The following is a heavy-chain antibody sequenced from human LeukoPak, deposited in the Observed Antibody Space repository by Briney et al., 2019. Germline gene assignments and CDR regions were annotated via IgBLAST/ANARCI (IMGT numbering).Heavy chain of an antibody. CDR2: ISSSSSYL. D-gene: IGHD6-13*01. CDR3: APGGPGSSLLY. CDR1: GFTFSSYS. J-gene: IGHJ4*02. Sequence: PGGSLRLSCAASGFTFSSYSMNWVRQAPGKGLEWVSSISSSSSYLYYADSVKGRFTISRDNAKNSLYLQMNSLRAEDTAVYYCAPGGPGSSLLYWGQGTLVTVSS. V-gene: IGHV3-21*01.